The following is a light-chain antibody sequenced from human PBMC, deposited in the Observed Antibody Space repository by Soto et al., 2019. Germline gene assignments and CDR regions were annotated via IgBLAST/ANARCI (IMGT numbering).Light chain of an antibody. CDR2: GAS. V-gene: IGKV1-12*01. CDR3: QQANSVPPIT. CDR1: PGISNW. J-gene: IGKJ5*01. Sequence: DIQMTQYPSSVSASVGDRVTITCRASPGISNWLAWYQQKPGKAPKLLIYGASSLQGGVPSRFSGSGSGTDFTLTISSLQPEDFGIYYCQQANSVPPITFGQGTRLEIK.